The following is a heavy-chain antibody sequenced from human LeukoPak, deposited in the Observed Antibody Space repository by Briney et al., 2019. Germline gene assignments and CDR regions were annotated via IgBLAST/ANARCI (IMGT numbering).Heavy chain of an antibody. CDR2: IKQDGSEK. J-gene: IGHJ4*02. D-gene: IGHD6-19*01. CDR1: GFTFSSYW. V-gene: IGHV3-7*03. Sequence: GGSLRLSCAASGFTFSSYWMSWVRQAPGKGLEWVANIKQDGSEKYYVDSVKGRFTISRDNAKNSLYLQMNSLRAEDTAVYYCASGRYSSGWYMFASHTQNYFDYWGQGTLVTVSS. CDR3: ASGRYSSGWYMFASHTQNYFDY.